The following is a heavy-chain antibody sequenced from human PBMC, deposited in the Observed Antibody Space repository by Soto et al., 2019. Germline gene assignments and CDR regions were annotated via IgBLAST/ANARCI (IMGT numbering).Heavy chain of an antibody. J-gene: IGHJ4*02. CDR1: GASISSGHYY. V-gene: IGHV4-31*03. CDR2: IYNTGST. Sequence: SETLSLTCSVSGASISSGHYYWTWIRQHPGKGLEWIGSIYNTGSTSYNPSLTSRLSISVDTSENHFSLRLFSVTVADTAVYYCALALGPTTGLDYWGQGSLVTVPQ. CDR3: ALALGPTTGLDY. D-gene: IGHD7-27*01.